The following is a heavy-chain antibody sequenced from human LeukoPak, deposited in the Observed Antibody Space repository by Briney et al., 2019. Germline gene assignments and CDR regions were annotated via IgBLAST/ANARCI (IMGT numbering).Heavy chain of an antibody. V-gene: IGHV3-23*01. Sequence: PGGSLRLSCAASGFTFSSYAMSWVRQAPGKGLEWVSAISGSGGSTYYADSVKGRFTISRDNSKNTLYLQMNCLRAEDTAVYYCAKAYGDYGGGFDYWGQGTLVTVSS. D-gene: IGHD4-17*01. CDR2: ISGSGGST. J-gene: IGHJ4*02. CDR3: AKAYGDYGGGFDY. CDR1: GFTFSSYA.